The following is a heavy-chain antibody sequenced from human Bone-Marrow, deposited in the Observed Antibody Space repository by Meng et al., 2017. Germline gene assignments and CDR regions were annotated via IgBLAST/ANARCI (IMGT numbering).Heavy chain of an antibody. Sequence: SVKVSCKASGGTFSSYAISWVRQAPGQGLEWMGGIIPIFGTANYAQKFQGRVTITADKSTSTAYMELSSLRSEDTAVYYCARDGGDGYNWFGVSYWGQGTLVTVSS. CDR1: GGTFSSYA. V-gene: IGHV1-69*06. CDR2: IIPIFGTA. J-gene: IGHJ4*02. CDR3: ARDGGDGYNWFGVSY. D-gene: IGHD5-24*01.